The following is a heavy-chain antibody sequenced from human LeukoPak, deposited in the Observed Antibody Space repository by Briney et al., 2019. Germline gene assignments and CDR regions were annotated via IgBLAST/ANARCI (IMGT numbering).Heavy chain of an antibody. CDR3: VRASRSFDL. Sequence: SLTLSCAASGVTFSSYGIHWLRQAPRKGLEWVAVSSDGSNKYYADSMKRRFTIYRENAKNTMFLQMTSVRVEDTAVYYCVRASRSFDLWGRGALVTVSS. CDR1: GVTFSSYG. CDR2: SSDGSNK. V-gene: IGHV3-33*01. D-gene: IGHD3-10*01. J-gene: IGHJ2*01.